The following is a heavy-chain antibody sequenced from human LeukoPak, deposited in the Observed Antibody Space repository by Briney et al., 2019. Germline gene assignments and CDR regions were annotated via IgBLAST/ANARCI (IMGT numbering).Heavy chain of an antibody. CDR2: IYYSGST. V-gene: IGHV4-30-4*08. D-gene: IGHD1-7*01. CDR3: ASQELELRTIDY. J-gene: IGHJ4*02. CDR1: GGPISSGDYY. Sequence: PSETLSLTCTVSGGPISSGDYYWSWIRQPPGKGLEWIGYIYYSGSTYYNPSLKSRVTISVDTSKNQFSLKLSSVTAADTAVYYCASQELELRTIDYWGQGTLVTVSS.